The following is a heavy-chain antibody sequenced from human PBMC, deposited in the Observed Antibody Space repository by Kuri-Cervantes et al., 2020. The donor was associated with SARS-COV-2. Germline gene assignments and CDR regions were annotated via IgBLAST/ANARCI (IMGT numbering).Heavy chain of an antibody. Sequence: SLKISCAASGFTFSSYAMHWVRQAPGKGLEWVSGISWNSGSIGYADSVKGRFTISRDNAKNSLYLQMNSLRAEDMALYYCARELSSWPVDYWGQGTLVTVSS. CDR2: ISWNSGSI. CDR3: ARELSSWPVDY. J-gene: IGHJ4*02. V-gene: IGHV3-9*03. CDR1: GFTFSSYA. D-gene: IGHD6-13*01.